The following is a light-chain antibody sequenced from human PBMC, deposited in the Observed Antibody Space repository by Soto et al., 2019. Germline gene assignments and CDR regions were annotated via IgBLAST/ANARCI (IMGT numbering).Light chain of an antibody. CDR1: SSDVGSYNL. V-gene: IGLV2-23*01. CDR2: EGD. Sequence: QSALTQPASVSGSPGQSITISGTGTSSDVGSYNLVSWYQQHPGKAPKLIIYEGDKRPSGVPNRVSGSKSGNTASLTISGLQAEDEADYYCCSYAGSSVLIFGGGTKVTVL. CDR3: CSYAGSSVLI. J-gene: IGLJ2*01.